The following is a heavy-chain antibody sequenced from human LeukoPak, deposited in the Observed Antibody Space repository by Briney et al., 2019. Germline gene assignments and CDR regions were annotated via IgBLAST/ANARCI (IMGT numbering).Heavy chain of an antibody. V-gene: IGHV4-34*01. D-gene: IGHD5-24*01. Sequence: SETLSLTCAVYGGSFTDYYWSWIRQPPGKGLEWIGKINHSGSTDYNPSLKSRVTISVDTSKHQFSLKLSSVTPADTAVYYCPRREWLHHFDYWGQGTLVTVSS. CDR3: PRREWLHHFDY. CDR2: INHSGST. J-gene: IGHJ4*02. CDR1: GGSFTDYY.